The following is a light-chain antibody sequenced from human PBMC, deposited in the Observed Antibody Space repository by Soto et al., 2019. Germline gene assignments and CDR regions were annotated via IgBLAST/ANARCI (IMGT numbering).Light chain of an antibody. CDR2: IND. Sequence: QSVLTQPPSASGTPGQRVTISWSGSSSNIGDNPVNWYQQVPGAAPKLLIYINDQRPSGVPDRFSGSKSGTSASLAISGLQPEDEADYYCAAWDDSLNALFGTGTKLTGL. V-gene: IGLV1-44*01. CDR3: AAWDDSLNAL. J-gene: IGLJ1*01. CDR1: SSNIGDNP.